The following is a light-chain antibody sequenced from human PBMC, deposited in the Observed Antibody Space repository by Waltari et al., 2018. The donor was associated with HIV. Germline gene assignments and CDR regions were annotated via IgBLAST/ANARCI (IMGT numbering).Light chain of an antibody. CDR1: QSLLDSGGKTY. CDR3: MQALRSPNT. CDR2: LAS. J-gene: IGKJ2*01. V-gene: IGKV2-28*01. Sequence: DIVMTQPTLSLAVTPGQPASISCKSSQSLLDSGGKTYLNWFLQKPGQPPQFLVSLASTRASGVPDRFSGSGSGTDFTLKISRVEAEDVGVYYCMQALRSPNTFGEGTKVEL.